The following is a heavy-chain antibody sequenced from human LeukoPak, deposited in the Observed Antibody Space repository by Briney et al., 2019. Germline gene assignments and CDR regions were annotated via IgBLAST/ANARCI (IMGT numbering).Heavy chain of an antibody. CDR1: GSTFSSYS. V-gene: IGHV3-21*01. CDR2: ISSSSSYI. J-gene: IGHJ4*02. CDR3: ARLRLGELSLPDY. Sequence: GGSLRLSCAASGSTFSSYSMNWVRQAPGKGLEWVSSISSSSSYIYYADSVKGRFTISRDNAKNSLYLQMNSLRAEDTAVYYCARLRLGELSLPDYWGQGTLVTVSS. D-gene: IGHD3-16*02.